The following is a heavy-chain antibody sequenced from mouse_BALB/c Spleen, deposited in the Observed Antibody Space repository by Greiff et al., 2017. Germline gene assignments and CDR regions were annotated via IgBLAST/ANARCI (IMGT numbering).Heavy chain of an antibody. CDR1: GYTFSSYW. Sequence: QVQLQQSGAELMKPGASVKISCKATGYTFSSYWIEWVKQRPGHGLAWIGEILPGSGSTNYNEKFKGKATFTADTSSNTAYMQLSSLTSEDSAVYYCARGGNYVAYWGQGTLVTVSA. J-gene: IGHJ3*01. V-gene: IGHV1-9*01. CDR3: ARGGNYVAY. D-gene: IGHD2-1*01. CDR2: ILPGSGST.